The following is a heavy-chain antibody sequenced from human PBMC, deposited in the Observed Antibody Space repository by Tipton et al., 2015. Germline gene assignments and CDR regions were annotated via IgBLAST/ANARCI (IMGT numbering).Heavy chain of an antibody. V-gene: IGHV4-38-2*01. J-gene: IGHJ4*02. Sequence: TLSLTCDVSGYSINNDYYWGWIRQAPGKGLEWIGEINDSGSTSYNPSLNSRVTMSRDTSKNQFSLKLTSVTAADTAVYYCACQDYDSLTRDYQTVDYWGQGTLVTVSS. CDR2: INDSGST. D-gene: IGHD3-9*01. CDR1: GYSINNDYY. CDR3: ACQDYDSLTRDYQTVDY.